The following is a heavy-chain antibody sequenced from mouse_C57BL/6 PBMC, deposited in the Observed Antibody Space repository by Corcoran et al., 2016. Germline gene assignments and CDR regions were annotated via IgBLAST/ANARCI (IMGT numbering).Heavy chain of an antibody. V-gene: IGHV1-26*01. J-gene: IGHJ2*01. CDR3: ARRERYYFDY. Sequence: EVQLQQSGPELVKPGASVKISCKASGYTFTDYYMNWVKQSHGKSLEWIGDINPNNGGTSYNQKFKGKATLTVDKSSSTAYMELRSLTSEDSAVYYCARRERYYFDYWGQGTTLTVSS. CDR2: INPNNGGT. CDR1: GYTFTDYY.